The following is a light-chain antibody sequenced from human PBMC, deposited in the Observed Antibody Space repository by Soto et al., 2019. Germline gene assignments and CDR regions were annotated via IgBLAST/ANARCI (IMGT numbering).Light chain of an antibody. CDR3: KQCNNWPQWT. CDR2: DSS. Sequence: EIVLTQSPATLSSSPGERATLSCRASQSVGTFFAWYQQKPGQAPRLLIYDSSNRATGIPPRFSGSGSGTDFTLTISSLEPEDFAVYYCKQCNNWPQWTVGKGTKVEIK. CDR1: QSVGTF. J-gene: IGKJ1*01. V-gene: IGKV3-11*01.